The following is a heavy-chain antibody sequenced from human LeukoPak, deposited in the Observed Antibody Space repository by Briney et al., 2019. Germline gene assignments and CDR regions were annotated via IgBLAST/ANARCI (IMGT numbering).Heavy chain of an antibody. D-gene: IGHD2-15*01. J-gene: IGHJ6*02. CDR2: IYSGGST. CDR1: GFTVSNNY. Sequence: GGSLRLSCAASGFTVSNNYMSWVRQAPGKGLEWVSVIYSGGSTYYADSVKGRFTISRDNSKNTVYLQMNSLRAEDTAVYYCARDPFCSGGTCYPAPYYGMDVWGQGTTVTVSS. CDR3: ARDPFCSGGTCYPAPYYGMDV. V-gene: IGHV3-66*01.